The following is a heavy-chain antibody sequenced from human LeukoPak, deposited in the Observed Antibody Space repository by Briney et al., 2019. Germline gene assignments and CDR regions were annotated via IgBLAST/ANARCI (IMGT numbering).Heavy chain of an antibody. CDR2: IYYTGNT. CDR3: AKSNVYVLLDT. Sequence: PSETLSLTCTVSGGSISSSTYYWGWLRQPPGKGLEWIATIYYTGNTYYNPSLRSRVTISVDTSKNQFSLRLSSVNAADTAVYSCAKSNVYVLLDTGGQGPMVTVSS. V-gene: IGHV4-39*01. CDR1: GGSISSSTYY. D-gene: IGHD3/OR15-3a*01. J-gene: IGHJ3*01.